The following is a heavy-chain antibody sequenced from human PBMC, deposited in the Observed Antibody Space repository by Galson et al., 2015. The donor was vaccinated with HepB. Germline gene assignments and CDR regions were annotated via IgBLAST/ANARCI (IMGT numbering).Heavy chain of an antibody. CDR3: AKKPYYYGSGSYYNRLDY. D-gene: IGHD3-10*01. CDR2: IRYDGSNK. V-gene: IGHV3-30*02. Sequence: SLRLSCAASGFTFSSYGMHWVRQAPGKGLEWVAFIRYDGSNKYYADSVKGRFTISRDNSKNTLYLQMNSLRAEDTAVYYCAKKPYYYGSGSYYNRLDYWGQGTLVTVSS. J-gene: IGHJ4*02. CDR1: GFTFSSYG.